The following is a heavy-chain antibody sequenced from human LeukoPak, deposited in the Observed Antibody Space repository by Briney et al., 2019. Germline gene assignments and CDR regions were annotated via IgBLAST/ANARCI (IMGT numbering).Heavy chain of an antibody. V-gene: IGHV3-48*02. CDR3: AREGPVVRGSEVDY. CDR1: GFTFSAYP. D-gene: IGHD4-23*01. CDR2: IGSSGKTI. Sequence: SGGSLRLSCAASGFTFSAYPMNWVRQAPGKGLEWVSYIGSSGKTIYYADSVKGRFAISRDNAKNSLYLQLNSLRDEDTAVYYCAREGPVVRGSEVDYWGQGTLVTVSS. J-gene: IGHJ4*02.